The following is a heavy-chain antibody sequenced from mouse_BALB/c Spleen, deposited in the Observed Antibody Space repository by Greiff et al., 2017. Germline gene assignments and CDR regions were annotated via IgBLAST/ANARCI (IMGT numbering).Heavy chain of an antibody. CDR2: INPGSGGT. Sequence: QVQLKQSGAELVRPGTSVKVSCKASGYAFTNYLIEWVKQRPGQGLEWIGVINPGSGGTNYNEKFKGKATLTADKSSSTAYMQLSSLTSDDSAVYFCARFLRLHAMDYWGQGTSVTVSS. V-gene: IGHV1-54*03. J-gene: IGHJ4*01. CDR3: ARFLRLHAMDY. D-gene: IGHD1-2*01. CDR1: GYAFTNYL.